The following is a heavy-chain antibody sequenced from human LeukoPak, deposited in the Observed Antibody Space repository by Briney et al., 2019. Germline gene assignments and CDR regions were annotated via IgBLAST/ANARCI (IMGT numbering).Heavy chain of an antibody. CDR1: GFTFDDYA. D-gene: IGHD5-12*01. CDR3: ANDRGYSGYDSFDY. Sequence: GGSLRLSCAASGFTFDDYAMHWVRQAPGKGLEWVSGISWNSGSIGYADSVKGRFTISRDNAKNSLYLQMNSLRAEDTALYYCANDRGYSGYDSFDYWGQGTLVTVSS. CDR2: ISWNSGSI. V-gene: IGHV3-9*01. J-gene: IGHJ4*02.